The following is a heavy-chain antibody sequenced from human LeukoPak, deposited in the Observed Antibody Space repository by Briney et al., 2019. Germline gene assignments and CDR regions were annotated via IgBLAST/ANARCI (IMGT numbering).Heavy chain of an antibody. V-gene: IGHV3-20*04. D-gene: IGHD2-15*01. CDR2: INWHGGSP. Sequence: GGSLRLSCAASGFTFGDYGMSWVRHAPGKGVEWVSGINWHGGSPGYADSVKGRFTISRDTAKNSLYLQMNSLRAEDTAFYYCAAQGYCSDGSCSWGQGTLVTVSS. CDR1: GFTFGDYG. CDR3: AAQGYCSDGSCS. J-gene: IGHJ5*02.